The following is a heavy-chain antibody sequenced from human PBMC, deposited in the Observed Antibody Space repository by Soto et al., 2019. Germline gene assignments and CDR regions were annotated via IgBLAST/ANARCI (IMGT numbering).Heavy chain of an antibody. CDR2: IIPILGIA. V-gene: IGHV1-69*04. J-gene: IGHJ6*02. CDR1: GGTFSRYV. CDR3: ARGGIAVAGTAYYGMDV. Sequence: QVQLVQSGAEVKKPGSSVKVSCKASGGTFSRYVITWVRQAPGQGLEWMGRIIPILGIANYAQKFQGRVTITADKSTSTAYMELSSLRSEDTAVYYCARGGIAVAGTAYYGMDVWGQGTTVTVSS. D-gene: IGHD6-19*01.